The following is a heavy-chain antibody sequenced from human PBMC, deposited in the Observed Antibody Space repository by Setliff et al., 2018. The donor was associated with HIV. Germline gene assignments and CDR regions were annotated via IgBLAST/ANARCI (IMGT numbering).Heavy chain of an antibody. CDR2: IYYSEST. CDR3: ARKQWGTSSLITMVRGVIPHYFDY. Sequence: SETLSLTCTVSGASIRSHYWSWIRQPPGKRLEWIGNIYYSESTNYNPSLKSRVTISVDTSNNQFSLKVTSVTAADTAVYYCARKQWGTSSLITMVRGVIPHYFDYWGQGTLVTVSS. CDR1: GASIRSHY. D-gene: IGHD3-10*01. V-gene: IGHV4-59*11. J-gene: IGHJ4*02.